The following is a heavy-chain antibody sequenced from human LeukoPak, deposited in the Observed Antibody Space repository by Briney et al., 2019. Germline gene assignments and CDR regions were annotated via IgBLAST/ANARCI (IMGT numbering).Heavy chain of an antibody. J-gene: IGHJ4*02. CDR1: GYTFTNYG. CDR3: ARDGGTRYYYDSSGLYYFDY. CDR2: ISAYNGNT. Sequence: ASVKVSCKASGYTFTNYGISWVRQAPGQGLEWMGWISAYNGNTNYAQKLQGRVTMTTDTSTSTAYMELRSLRSDDTAVYYCARDGGTRYYYDSSGLYYFDYWGQGTLVTVSS. D-gene: IGHD3-22*01. V-gene: IGHV1-18*01.